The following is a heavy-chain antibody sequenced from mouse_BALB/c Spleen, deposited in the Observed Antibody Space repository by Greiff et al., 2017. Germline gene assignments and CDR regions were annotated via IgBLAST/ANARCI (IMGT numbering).Heavy chain of an antibody. CDR2: ISYSGST. CDR1: GYSITSDYA. CDR3: ASYGNYAYWYFDV. D-gene: IGHD2-1*01. V-gene: IGHV3-2*02. Sequence: EVQLQESGPGLVKPSQSLSLTCTVTGYSITSDYAWNWIRQFPGNKLEWMGYISYSGSTSYNPSLKSRISITRDTSKNQFFLQLNSVTTEDTATYYCASYGNYAYWYFDVWGAGTTVTVSS. J-gene: IGHJ1*01.